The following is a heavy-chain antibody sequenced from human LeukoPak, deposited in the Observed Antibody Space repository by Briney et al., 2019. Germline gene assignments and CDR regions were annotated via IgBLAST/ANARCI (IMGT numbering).Heavy chain of an antibody. J-gene: IGHJ4*02. D-gene: IGHD3-10*01. V-gene: IGHV3-23*01. Sequence: GGSLRLSCAASGFTFSSYAMSWVRQAPGKGLEWVSAISGSGGSTYYADSVKGRFTISRDNSKNTLYLQMNSLRAEDTAVYYCARFLRGGNERFDYWGQGTLVTVSS. CDR3: ARFLRGGNERFDY. CDR2: ISGSGGST. CDR1: GFTFSSYA.